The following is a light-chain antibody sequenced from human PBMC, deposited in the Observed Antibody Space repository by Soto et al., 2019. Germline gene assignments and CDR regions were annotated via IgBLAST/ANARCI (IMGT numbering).Light chain of an antibody. CDR3: VQRTTWPWA. CDR2: DAS. CDR1: QSVSVH. V-gene: IGKV3-11*01. J-gene: IGKJ1*01. Sequence: EIVLTQSPGTLSLSPGERATLSCRASQSVSVHLAWYQQKPGQAPRLLIYDASNRATGIPARFSGSGSGTDFTLTIRRLEPEDFGVYHCVQRTTWPWACGRGSKVEIK.